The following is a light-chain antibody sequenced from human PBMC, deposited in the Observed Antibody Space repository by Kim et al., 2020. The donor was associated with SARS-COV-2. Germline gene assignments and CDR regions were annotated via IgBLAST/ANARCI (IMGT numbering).Light chain of an antibody. CDR3: SSYTSRSTLV. V-gene: IGLV2-18*02. J-gene: IGLJ2*01. CDR2: EVS. CDR1: SSDVGNYSR. Sequence: GQSVTTSCTGTSSDVGNYSRVSWYQQPPGTAPKLMIYEVSNRPSGVPDRFSGSKSGNTASLTISGLQAEDEADYYCSSYTSRSTLVFGGGTQLTVL.